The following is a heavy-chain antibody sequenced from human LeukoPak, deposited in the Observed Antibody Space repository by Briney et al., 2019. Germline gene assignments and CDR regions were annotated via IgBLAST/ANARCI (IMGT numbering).Heavy chain of an antibody. D-gene: IGHD2-15*01. J-gene: IGHJ3*02. CDR3: ARDFDSRGGFDI. CDR1: GASITRADHY. Sequence: KASETLSLTCTVSGASITRADHYWSWLRRHPGRGLDWIGHIHYSGSTYYNPSLKSRLTISVDRSNNQFSLKLSSVTAADTAVYYCARDFDSRGGFDIWGQGTMVTVSS. V-gene: IGHV4-31*03. CDR2: IHYSGST.